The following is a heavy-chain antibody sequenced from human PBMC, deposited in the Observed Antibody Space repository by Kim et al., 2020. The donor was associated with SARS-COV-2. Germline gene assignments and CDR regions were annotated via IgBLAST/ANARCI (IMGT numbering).Heavy chain of an antibody. CDR1: GFTFSSYA. V-gene: IGHV3-30*04. D-gene: IGHD1-26*01. CDR3: ARARGGSYYSGMDV. J-gene: IGHJ6*02. CDR2: ISYDGSNK. Sequence: GGSLRLSCAASGFTFSSYAMYWVRQAPGKGLEWVAVISYDGSNKYYADSVKGRFTISRDNSKNTLYLQMNSLRAEDTAVYYCARARGGSYYSGMDVWGQG.